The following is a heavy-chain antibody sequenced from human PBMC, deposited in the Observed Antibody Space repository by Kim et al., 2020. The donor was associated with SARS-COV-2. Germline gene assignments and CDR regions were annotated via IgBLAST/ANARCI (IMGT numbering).Heavy chain of an antibody. CDR3: AKDGENGYWYFDL. V-gene: IGHV3-23*01. CDR1: GFTFSSYA. Sequence: GGSLRLSCAATGFTFSSYAMSWVRQAPGKGLEWVSAISGSGGSTYYADSVKGRFTISRDNSKNTLYLQMNSLRAEDTAVYYCAKDGENGYWYFDLWGRGTLVTVSS. D-gene: IGHD2-8*01. J-gene: IGHJ2*01. CDR2: ISGSGGST.